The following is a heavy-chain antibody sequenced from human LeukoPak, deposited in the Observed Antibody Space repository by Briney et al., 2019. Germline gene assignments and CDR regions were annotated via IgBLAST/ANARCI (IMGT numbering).Heavy chain of an antibody. J-gene: IGHJ4*02. CDR3: ARDLLGSGY. CDR2: INTNTGSP. CDR1: GYTFTNYA. V-gene: IGHV7-4-1*01. Sequence: GASVKVSCKASGYTFTNYAMNWVRQAPGQGLEWMGWINTNTGSPTYAQGFTGRFVFSLDASVSTAYLQIRRLKAEDTAVYYCARDLLGSGYWGQGTLVTVSS. D-gene: IGHD1-26*01.